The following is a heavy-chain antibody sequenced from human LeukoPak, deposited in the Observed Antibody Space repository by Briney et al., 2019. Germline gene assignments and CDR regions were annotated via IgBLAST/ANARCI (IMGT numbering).Heavy chain of an antibody. CDR1: GYTFTSYD. J-gene: IGHJ4*02. D-gene: IGHD2-15*01. V-gene: IGHV1-8*01. CDR2: MNPNSGNT. CDR3: ARVGYCSGGSCYFSYDFDY. Sequence: ASVKVSCKASGYTFTSYDINWVRQATGQGLEWMGWMNPNSGNTGYAQKFQGRVTMTRNTSISTAYMELSSLRSEDTAVYYCARVGYCSGGSCYFSYDFDYWGQGTLVTVSS.